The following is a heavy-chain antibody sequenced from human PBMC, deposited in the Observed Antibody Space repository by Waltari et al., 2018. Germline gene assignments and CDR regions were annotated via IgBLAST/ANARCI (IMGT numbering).Heavy chain of an antibody. D-gene: IGHD2-2*01. Sequence: EVQLVESGGGLVQPGGSLRLSCAASGFTFSRYWMNWVRQAPGKGLEWVANINQDGSEKYYVDSGQGRLTLSRDNAKNSLYLEMNSLRVEDTAVYYCLLCSEVTAATGFYDYWGQGSLVTVSS. V-gene: IGHV3-7*02. CDR1: GFTFSRYW. CDR3: LLCSEVTAATGFYDY. J-gene: IGHJ4*02. CDR2: INQDGSEK.